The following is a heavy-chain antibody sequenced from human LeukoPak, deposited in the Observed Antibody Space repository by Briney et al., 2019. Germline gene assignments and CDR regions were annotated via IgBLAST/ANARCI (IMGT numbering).Heavy chain of an antibody. J-gene: IGHJ4*02. CDR2: ISYDGSNK. CDR3: ARGRIAAAGTQHDY. Sequence: GGSLRLSCAASGFTFSSYAMHWVRQAPGKGLEWVAVISYDGSNKYYADSVKGRFTISRDNSKNTLYLQMNSLRAEDTAVYYCARGRIAAAGTQHDYWGQGTLVTVSS. D-gene: IGHD6-13*01. CDR1: GFTFSSYA. V-gene: IGHV3-30-3*01.